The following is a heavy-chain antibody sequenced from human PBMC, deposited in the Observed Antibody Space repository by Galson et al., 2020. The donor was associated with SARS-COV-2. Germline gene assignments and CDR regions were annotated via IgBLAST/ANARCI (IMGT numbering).Heavy chain of an antibody. V-gene: IGHV1-46*01. J-gene: IGHJ5*02. CDR2: INPSGGST. CDR1: GYTFTSYY. Sequence: ASVKVSCKASGYTFTSYYMHWVRQAPGQGLEWMGIINPSGGSTSYAQKFQGRVTMTRDTSTSTVYMELSSLRSEDTAVYYFARDIGDHYDFWSGYYKEIGWFDPWGQGTLVTVSS. D-gene: IGHD3-3*01. CDR3: ARDIGDHYDFWSGYYKEIGWFDP.